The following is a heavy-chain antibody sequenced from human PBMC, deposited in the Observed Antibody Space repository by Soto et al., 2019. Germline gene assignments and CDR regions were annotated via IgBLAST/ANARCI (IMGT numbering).Heavy chain of an antibody. Sequence: PSETLSLTCTVSGGSISGYYWSWIRQPPGKGLEWIGYMYNTGSTVYNPSFKSRVTISVDTSKNQFSLKLNFVTAADTAVYYCARDLWGYCGTDCYPLDVWGQGTTVTSP. V-gene: IGHV4-59*01. CDR3: ARDLWGYCGTDCYPLDV. D-gene: IGHD2-21*02. CDR1: GGSISGYY. J-gene: IGHJ6*02. CDR2: MYNTGST.